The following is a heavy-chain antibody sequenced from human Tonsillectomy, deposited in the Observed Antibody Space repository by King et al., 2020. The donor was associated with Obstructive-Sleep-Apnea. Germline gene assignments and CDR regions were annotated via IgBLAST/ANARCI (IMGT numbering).Heavy chain of an antibody. J-gene: IGHJ4*02. Sequence: QLQESGGGVVQPGRSLRLSCAASGFTFSSYAMHWVRQAPGKGREWVAVISYDGSNKYYTDSVKGRFSISRDNSKNTLYLQMNSLRPEDTAMYYCARDFTMIMFGGVIVDWGQGTLVTVSP. CDR2: ISYDGSNK. V-gene: IGHV3-30*04. CDR3: ARDFTMIMFGGVIVD. D-gene: IGHD3-16*02. CDR1: GFTFSSYA.